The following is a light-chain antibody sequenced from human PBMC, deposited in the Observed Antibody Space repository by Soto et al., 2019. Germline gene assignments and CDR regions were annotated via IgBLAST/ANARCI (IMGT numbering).Light chain of an antibody. CDR1: QSVSSSY. J-gene: IGKJ2*01. Sequence: EIVLTQSPGTLSLSPGERATLSCRASQSVSSSYFAWYQQKPGQASRLLIDGASSRATGIADMCSGSGSGTYFPITISRLAPDDFALYCCQQYGSSPFTFGEGTKLEIK. CDR2: GAS. CDR3: QQYGSSPFT. V-gene: IGKV3-20*01.